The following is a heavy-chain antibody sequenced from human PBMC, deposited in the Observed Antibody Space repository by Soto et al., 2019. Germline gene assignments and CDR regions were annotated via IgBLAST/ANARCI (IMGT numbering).Heavy chain of an antibody. D-gene: IGHD2-21*02. Sequence: QVQLVQSGAEVKKPGASVKVSCRTSGYTFTNYYMHWVRQAPGQGLEWMGIIKCSGGETTYAQKCLGSVTMARATSTRTVYMEVRSLRSEDTAVYYCASGGDVVPVTAPLDHWGQGTLVTVSS. CDR3: ASGGDVVPVTAPLDH. CDR2: IKCSGGET. V-gene: IGHV1-46*03. CDR1: GYTFTNYY. J-gene: IGHJ5*02.